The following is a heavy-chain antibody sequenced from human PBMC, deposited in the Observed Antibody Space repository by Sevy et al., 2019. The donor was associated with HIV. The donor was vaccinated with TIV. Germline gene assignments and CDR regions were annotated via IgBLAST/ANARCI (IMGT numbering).Heavy chain of an antibody. CDR2: IIPIFGTA. CDR3: ARVGVVVAATGWFDP. CDR1: GGTFSSYA. D-gene: IGHD2-15*01. J-gene: IGHJ5*02. Sequence: ASVKVSCKASGGTFSSYAISWVRQAPGQGLEWMGGIIPIFGTANYAQKFQGRVTITADESTSTAYMELGSLRSEDTAVYYCARVGVVVAATGWFDPWGQGTLVTVSS. V-gene: IGHV1-69*13.